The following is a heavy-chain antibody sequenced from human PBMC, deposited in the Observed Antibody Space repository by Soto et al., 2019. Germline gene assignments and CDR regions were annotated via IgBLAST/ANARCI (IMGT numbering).Heavy chain of an antibody. Sequence: EVQLVESGGGLVKPGGSLRLSCVSSGFTFSSYNMNWVRQAPGKGLEWVSSIDRSGSSIYYADSVKGRFTISRDNTENSLYLQMNRLSAEDSAVYYCARGSSGWYWWFDPWGQGALVSVSS. CDR1: GFTFSSYN. CDR2: IDRSGSSI. D-gene: IGHD6-19*01. V-gene: IGHV3-21*02. J-gene: IGHJ5*02. CDR3: ARGSSGWYWWFDP.